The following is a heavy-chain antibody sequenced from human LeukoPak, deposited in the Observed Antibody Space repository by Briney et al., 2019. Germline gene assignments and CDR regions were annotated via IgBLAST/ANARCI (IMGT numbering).Heavy chain of an antibody. Sequence: SQTLSLTCTVSGGSISSGGYYWSWIRQHPGKGLEWIGYIYYSGSTYYNPSLKSRVTISVDTSKNQFSLKLSSVTAADTAVYYCARPNCGGDCLDDAFDIWGQGTMVTVSS. J-gene: IGHJ3*02. CDR1: GGSISSGGYY. V-gene: IGHV4-31*03. D-gene: IGHD2-21*02. CDR3: ARPNCGGDCLDDAFDI. CDR2: IYYSGST.